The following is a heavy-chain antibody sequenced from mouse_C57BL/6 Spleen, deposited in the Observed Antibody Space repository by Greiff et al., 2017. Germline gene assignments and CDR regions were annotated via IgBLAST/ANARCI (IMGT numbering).Heavy chain of an antibody. J-gene: IGHJ4*01. D-gene: IGHD1-3*01. Sequence: QVQLKQPGAELVRPGTSVKLSCKASGYTFTSYWMHWVKQRPGQGLEWIGVIDPSDSYTNYNQKFKGKATLTVDTSSSTAYMQLSSLTSEDSAVYYCAREGLKAMDYWGQGTSVTVSS. CDR1: GYTFTSYW. CDR2: IDPSDSYT. V-gene: IGHV1-59*01. CDR3: AREGLKAMDY.